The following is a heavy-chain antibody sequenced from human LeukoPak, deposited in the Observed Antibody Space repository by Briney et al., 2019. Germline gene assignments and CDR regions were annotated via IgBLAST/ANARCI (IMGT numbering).Heavy chain of an antibody. D-gene: IGHD4-17*01. CDR2: INPNSGGT. Sequence: ASVTVSCKASGYTFTGYYMHWVRQAPGQGLEWMGWINPNSGGTNYAQNFQGRVTMTRDTSISTAYMELSRLSSDDTALYYCARGREVATVTTSLGDYWGQGTLVTVSS. V-gene: IGHV1-2*02. CDR1: GYTFTGYY. CDR3: ARGREVATVTTSLGDY. J-gene: IGHJ4*02.